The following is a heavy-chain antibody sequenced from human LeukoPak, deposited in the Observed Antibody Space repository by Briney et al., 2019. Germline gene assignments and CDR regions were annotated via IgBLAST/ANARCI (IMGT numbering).Heavy chain of an antibody. V-gene: IGHV4-39*01. J-gene: IGHJ4*02. D-gene: IGHD6-13*01. CDR1: GGSISSSSYY. CDR3: ARHRRGVGSSWYYFDY. Sequence: SETLSLTCTVSGGSISSSSYYWGWLRQPPGKGLEWIGSIYYSGSTYYNPSLKSRVTISVDTSKNQFSLKLSSVTAADTAVYYCARHRRGVGSSWYYFDYWGQGTLVTVSS. CDR2: IYYSGST.